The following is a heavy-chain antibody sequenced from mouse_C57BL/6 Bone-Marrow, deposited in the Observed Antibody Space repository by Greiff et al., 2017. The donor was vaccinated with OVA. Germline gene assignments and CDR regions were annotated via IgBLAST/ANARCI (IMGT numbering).Heavy chain of an antibody. CDR1: GYTFTSYW. Sequence: VQLQQPGAELVKPGASVKMSCKASGYTFTSYWITWVKQRPGQGLEWIGDIYPGSGSTNYNEKFKGKATLTVDTSSSTAYMQLSSLTSEDSAVYYCARERGDDYAWFAYWGQGTLVTVSA. D-gene: IGHD2-4*01. V-gene: IGHV1-55*01. CDR2: IYPGSGST. J-gene: IGHJ3*01. CDR3: ARERGDDYAWFAY.